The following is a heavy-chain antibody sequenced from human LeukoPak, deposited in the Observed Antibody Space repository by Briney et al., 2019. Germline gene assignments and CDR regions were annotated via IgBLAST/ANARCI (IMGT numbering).Heavy chain of an antibody. J-gene: IGHJ3*02. V-gene: IGHV6-1*01. CDR2: TYYRSKWYN. Sequence: SQTLSLTCAISGDSVSSNSAAWNWIRQSPSRGLEWLGRTYYRSKWYNDYALSVKSRITINPDTSKNQFSLQLNSVTPEDTAVYYCARVLLWFGEWEDDAFDIWGQGTMVTVSS. CDR1: GDSVSSNSAA. CDR3: ARVLLWFGEWEDDAFDI. D-gene: IGHD3-10*01.